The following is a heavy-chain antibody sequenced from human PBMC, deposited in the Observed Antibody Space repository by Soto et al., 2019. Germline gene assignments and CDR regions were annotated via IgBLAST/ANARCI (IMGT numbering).Heavy chain of an antibody. J-gene: IGHJ5*02. D-gene: IGHD3-9*01. CDR3: AKDWRIYDIVTGYYTYNWFDP. CDR1: GFTFSSYA. Sequence: GGSLRLSCAASGFTFSSYAMSWVRQAPGKGLEWVSAISGSGGSTYYADSVKGRFTISRDNSKNTLYLQMNSLRAEDTAVYYCAKDWRIYDIVTGYYTYNWFDPWGQGTLVTVSS. V-gene: IGHV3-23*01. CDR2: ISGSGGST.